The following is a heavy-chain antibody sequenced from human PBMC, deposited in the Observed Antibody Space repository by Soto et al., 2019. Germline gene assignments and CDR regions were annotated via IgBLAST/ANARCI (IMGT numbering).Heavy chain of an antibody. CDR2: INAYNGNT. D-gene: IGHD6-19*01. Sequence: QVQLVQSGAEVKKPGASVKASCKASGYTFTSYGISWVRQDPGQGLGWMGWINAYNGNTNYAQKLQGRVTMTTDTSTSTAYMELRSLRSDDTALFYRARDPVAGTYFDYWGQGTLVTVSS. CDR3: ARDPVAGTYFDY. J-gene: IGHJ4*02. V-gene: IGHV1-18*01. CDR1: GYTFTSYG.